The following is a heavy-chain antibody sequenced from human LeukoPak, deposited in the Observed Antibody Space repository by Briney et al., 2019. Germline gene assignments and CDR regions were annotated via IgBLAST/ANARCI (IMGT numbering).Heavy chain of an antibody. CDR2: IYYTGST. J-gene: IGHJ3*02. D-gene: IGHD1-26*01. CDR1: GASISSYY. V-gene: IGHV4-59*08. Sequence: SETLSLTCTVSGASISSYYWSWIRLPPGKGLQWIGHIYYTGSTNYHPSLKSRVTISIDTSKNQFSLRLSSVTAADTAVYYCARRVGNKDFFDIWGQGTMVTVSS. CDR3: ARRVGNKDFFDI.